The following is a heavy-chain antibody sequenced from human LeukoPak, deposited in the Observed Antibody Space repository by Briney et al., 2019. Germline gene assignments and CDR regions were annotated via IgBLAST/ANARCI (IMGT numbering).Heavy chain of an antibody. CDR3: ARDLSYVLTKYGMDV. CDR2: VYYSGTV. D-gene: IGHD3-16*01. Sequence: SETLSLTCTVSGGSISSGGYYWSWIRQPPGKGLEWIGYVYYSGTVNYNPSLKSRVTISVDTSKKQFSLKLSSVTAADTAVYYCARDLSYVLTKYGMDVWGQGTTVTVSS. V-gene: IGHV4-61*08. J-gene: IGHJ6*02. CDR1: GGSISSGGYY.